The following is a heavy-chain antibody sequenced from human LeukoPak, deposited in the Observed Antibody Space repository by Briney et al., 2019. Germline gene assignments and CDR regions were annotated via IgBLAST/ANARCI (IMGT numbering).Heavy chain of an antibody. J-gene: IGHJ4*02. CDR2: IYYSGST. Sequence: SETLSLTCTVSGGSISSSSYYWGWIRQPPGKGLEWIGSIYYSGSTYYNPSLKSRVTISVDTSKNQFSLKLSSVTAADTAVYYCARGQLYSYGTIVDYWGQGTLVTVSS. CDR3: ARGQLYSYGTIVDY. CDR1: GGSISSSSYY. D-gene: IGHD5-18*01. V-gene: IGHV4-39*01.